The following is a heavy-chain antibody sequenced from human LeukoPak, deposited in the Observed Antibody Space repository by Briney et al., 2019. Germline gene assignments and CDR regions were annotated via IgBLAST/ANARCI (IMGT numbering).Heavy chain of an antibody. CDR3: ARTPNGQIEAGHWFDP. D-gene: IGHD2-21*01. CDR2: VSPNSNNA. CDR1: GYTFTSYD. V-gene: IGHV1-8*01. Sequence: GASVKVSCKASGYTFTSYDINWVRQASGQGLEWIGWVSPNSNNAGYAQEFQGRVTMTTNTSINTAYMELSHLSSEDTAVYFCARTPNGQIEAGHWFDPWGQGTLVTVYS. J-gene: IGHJ5*02.